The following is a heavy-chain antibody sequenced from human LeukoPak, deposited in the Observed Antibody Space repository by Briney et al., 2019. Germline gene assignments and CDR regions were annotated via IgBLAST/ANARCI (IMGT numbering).Heavy chain of an antibody. D-gene: IGHD3-16*01. J-gene: IGHJ4*02. CDR3: ARDPFTYYDYAWGIYYFDY. V-gene: IGHV3-21*01. CDR2: ITSSRIYI. CDR1: GFTFSTYS. Sequence: PGGSLRLSCAASGFTFSTYSMNWVRQAPGKGLEWVSSITSSRIYIYYADSVKGRFTISRDNAKNSLYLQMNSLRAEDTAVYYCARDPFTYYDYAWGIYYFDYWGQGTLVTVSS.